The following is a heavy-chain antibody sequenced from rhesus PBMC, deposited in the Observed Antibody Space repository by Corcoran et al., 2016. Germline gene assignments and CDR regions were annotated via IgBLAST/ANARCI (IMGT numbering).Heavy chain of an antibody. J-gene: IGHJ4*01. D-gene: IGHD4-11*01. CDR3: ATTISTSGSEY. CDR2: INSGGGST. Sequence: EVHLVESGGGLAKPGGSLRLSCAASGFSFSDYYMSWVRQATGKGLEWISGINSGGGSTYYAYSVKSRFTISREDAKNTLYLQMNSLIPEDTALYYCATTISTSGSEYWGQGVLVTVSS. V-gene: IGHV3-178*01. CDR1: GFSFSDYY.